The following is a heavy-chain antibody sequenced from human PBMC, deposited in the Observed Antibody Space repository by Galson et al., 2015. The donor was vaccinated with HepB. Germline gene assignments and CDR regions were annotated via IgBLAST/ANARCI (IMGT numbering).Heavy chain of an antibody. V-gene: IGHV1-58*01. D-gene: IGHD3-22*01. CDR1: GFTFTSSA. CDR2: IAVGSGNT. Sequence: SVKVSCKASGFTFTSSAVQWVRQARGQRLEWIGWIAVGSGNTDYAQKFQERVTITRDMSTSTAYMELSSLRSEDTAVYYCAADPHSSGYPGDYWGQGTLVTVSS. CDR3: AADPHSSGYPGDY. J-gene: IGHJ4*02.